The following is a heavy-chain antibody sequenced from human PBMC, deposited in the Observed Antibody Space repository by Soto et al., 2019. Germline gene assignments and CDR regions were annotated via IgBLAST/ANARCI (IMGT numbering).Heavy chain of an antibody. V-gene: IGHV3-74*03. J-gene: IGHJ4*02. CDR3: VPAEVDY. Sequence: GGSRRLSCAASGFTFGDYWMHWVRQPPGKGPEWVSRMTGDGRTTQYADSVKGRFTASRDNAKSTLYLQMNSLRAEDTAVYYCVPAEVDYWGPGDLVTVSS. CDR1: GFTFGDYW. CDR2: MTGDGRTT.